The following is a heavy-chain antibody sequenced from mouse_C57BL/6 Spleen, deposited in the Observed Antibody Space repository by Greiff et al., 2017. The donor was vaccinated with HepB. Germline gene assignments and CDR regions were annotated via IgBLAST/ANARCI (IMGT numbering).Heavy chain of an antibody. J-gene: IGHJ1*03. D-gene: IGHD1-1*01. V-gene: IGHV1-64*01. Sequence: VQLQQPGAELVKPGASVKLSCKASGYTFTSYWMHWVKQRPGQGLEWIGMIHPNSGSTNYNEKFKSKATLTVDKSSSTAYMQLSSLTSEYSAVYYSARGVVAKYIDVWGTETTVTDTS. CDR2: IHPNSGST. CDR3: ARGVVAKYIDV. CDR1: GYTFTSYW.